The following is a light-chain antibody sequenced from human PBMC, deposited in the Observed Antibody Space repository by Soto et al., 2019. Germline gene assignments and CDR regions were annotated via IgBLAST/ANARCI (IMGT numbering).Light chain of an antibody. CDR2: TIS. V-gene: IGKV3-15*01. Sequence: EVVMTQYPATLSLSPGERATLSCRASETVNSNLAWYQQKPGQAPRLLIYTISIRATGIPARFSGSGSGTDFTLTISSLQSEDFGVYYCQQYNKWWTFGQGTKVDIK. J-gene: IGKJ1*01. CDR3: QQYNKWWT. CDR1: ETVNSN.